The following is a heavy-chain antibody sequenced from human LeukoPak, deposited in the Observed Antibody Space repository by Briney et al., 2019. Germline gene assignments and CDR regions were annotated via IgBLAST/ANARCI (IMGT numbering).Heavy chain of an antibody. CDR1: GFRFSDHA. CDR2: ISHGGANK. J-gene: IGHJ5*02. V-gene: IGHV3-30*01. D-gene: IGHD3-10*01. CDR3: AKDSGSYGLDP. Sequence: GGSLRLSCSASGFRFSDHAMHWVRQSPGRGLEWLAFISHGGANKYYAESVEGRFTISRDNSKNTVYLQMNSLRPEDTAVFYCAKDSGSYGLDPWGQGTPVTVSS.